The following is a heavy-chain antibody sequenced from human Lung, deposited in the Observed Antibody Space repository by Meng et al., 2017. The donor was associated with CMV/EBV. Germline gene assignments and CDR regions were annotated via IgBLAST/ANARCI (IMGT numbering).Heavy chain of an antibody. CDR2: IYHSGST. CDR1: GGSISSGNW. D-gene: IGHD2-21*02. J-gene: IGHJ4*02. Sequence: HVQRQQPVPGLVKPSGPPSLPCAVSGGSISSGNWWSWVRQPPGKGLEWIGEIYHSGSTNYNPSLKSRVTISVDKSKNQFSLKLSSVTAADTAVYYCARVVTALWGYYFDYWGQGTLVTVSS. V-gene: IGHV4-4*02. CDR3: ARVVTALWGYYFDY.